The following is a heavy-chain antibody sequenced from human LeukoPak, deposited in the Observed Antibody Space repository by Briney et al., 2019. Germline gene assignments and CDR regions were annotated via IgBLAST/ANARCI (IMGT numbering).Heavy chain of an antibody. V-gene: IGHV4-31*03. CDR3: ARDGRWNDGKAVDY. D-gene: IGHD1-1*01. CDR1: GGSISSGGYY. CDR2: IYYSGST. Sequence: SQTLSLTCTVTGGSISSGGYYWSWIRQHPGKGLEWIGYIYYSGSTYYNPSLKSRVTISVDTSKIQFSLKLSSVTAADTAMYYCARDGRWNDGKAVDYWGQGTPVTVSS. J-gene: IGHJ4*02.